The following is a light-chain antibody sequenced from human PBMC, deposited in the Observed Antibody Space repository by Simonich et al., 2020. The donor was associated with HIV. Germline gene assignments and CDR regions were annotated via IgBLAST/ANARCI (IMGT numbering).Light chain of an antibody. CDR1: SSDIGSYNS. CDR3: SSYTSSTTEV. V-gene: IGLV2-14*01. J-gene: IGLJ3*02. CDR2: DVS. Sequence: QSALTQPASVSGSPGQSITISCTGTSSDIGSYNSVSWYQQHPGKAPKLMIYDVSKRPSGVSNRLAGSKSGNTASLTSSGLQAEDEADYYCSSYTSSTTEVFGGGTKLTVL.